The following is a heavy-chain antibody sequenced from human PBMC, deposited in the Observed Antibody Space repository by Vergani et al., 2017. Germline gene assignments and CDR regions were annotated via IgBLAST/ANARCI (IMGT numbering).Heavy chain of an antibody. D-gene: IGHD6-13*01. J-gene: IGHJ4*02. CDR2: ISSSSSYT. CDR3: ARDTSQRLVRGYFDY. V-gene: IGHV3-11*05. CDR1: GFTFSDYY. Sequence: QVQLVESGGGLVKPGGSLRLSCAASGFTFSDYYMSWIRQAPGKGLEWVSYISSSSSYTNYADSVKGRFTISRDNAKNSLYLQMNSLRAEDTAVYYCARDTSQRLVRGYFDYWGQGTLVTVSS.